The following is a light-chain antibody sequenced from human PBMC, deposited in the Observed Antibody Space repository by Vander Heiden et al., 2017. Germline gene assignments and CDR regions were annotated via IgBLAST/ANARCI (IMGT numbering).Light chain of an antibody. V-gene: IGLV3-19*01. Sequence: SSELTQDPAVSVALGQTVRITCQGHSLRTFYASWYQQKPGQAPVFVMYGENNRPSGIPDRFSGSSSGNTASLTITGAQAEDEADYYCNTRDSRGNHWVFGGGTKLTVL. CDR1: SLRTFY. J-gene: IGLJ3*02. CDR3: NTRDSRGNHWV. CDR2: GEN.